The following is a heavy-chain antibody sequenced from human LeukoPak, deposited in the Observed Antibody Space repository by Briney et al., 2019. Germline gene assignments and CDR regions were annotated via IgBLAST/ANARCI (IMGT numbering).Heavy chain of an antibody. J-gene: IGHJ6*03. CDR3: TRRGQDYYYFYMDV. V-gene: IGHV5-51*01. Sequence: GESLKISCKGSGYSFSNYWIGWVRQMPGKGLEWMGIIHPGDSDVRYSPSFQGQVTISVDTSTNTAYLQWSSLKASDTAMYYCTRRGQDYYYFYMDVWGKGTTVTVSS. CDR1: GYSFSNYW. CDR2: IHPGDSDV.